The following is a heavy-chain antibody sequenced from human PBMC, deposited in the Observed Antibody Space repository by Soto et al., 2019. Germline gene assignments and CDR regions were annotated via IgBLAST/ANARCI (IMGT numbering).Heavy chain of an antibody. V-gene: IGHV1-18*01. CDR3: AREVEGSYSPADF. J-gene: IGHJ4*02. CDR1: GYTFTDHG. Sequence: QVQLVQSGPEVKKPGASVTVSCKTAGYTFTDHGIDGVRQAPGQGLEWVGWVSSYNGNTNYAYNLKDRVIMTTDASTSTAYMELRGLRSDDTAVYYCAREVEGSYSPADFWGQGTPVTVSS. D-gene: IGHD3-10*01. CDR2: VSSYNGNT.